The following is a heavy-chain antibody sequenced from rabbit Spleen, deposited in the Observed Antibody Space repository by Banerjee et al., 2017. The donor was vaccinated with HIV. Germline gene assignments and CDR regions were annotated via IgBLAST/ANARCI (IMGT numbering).Heavy chain of an antibody. Sequence: EESGGDLVQPEGSLTLTCKVSGFDFSSDAMCWVRQAPGKGPECIACIYNGDGSTYYASWVNGRFTVSKTSSTTVTLQMTSLTVADTATYFCARDTGSSFSSYGMDLWGPGTLVTVS. D-gene: IGHD8-1*01. CDR1: GFDFSSDA. J-gene: IGHJ6*01. CDR3: ARDTGSSFSSYGMDL. V-gene: IGHV1S47*01. CDR2: IYNGDGST.